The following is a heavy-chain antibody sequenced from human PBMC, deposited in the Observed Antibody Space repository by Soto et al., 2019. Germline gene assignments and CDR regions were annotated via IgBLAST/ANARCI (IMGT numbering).Heavy chain of an antibody. J-gene: IGHJ6*02. CDR2: INWNGGST. V-gene: IGHV3-20*04. Sequence: GGSLRLSCAASGFTFDDYGMSWVRQAPGKGLEWVSGINWNGGSTGYADSVKGRFTISRDNAKNSLYLQMNSLRAEDTAMYYCARFGLYCSSTSCYVSYYYYGMDVWGQGTTVTVSS. CDR3: ARFGLYCSSTSCYVSYYYYGMDV. CDR1: GFTFDDYG. D-gene: IGHD2-2*01.